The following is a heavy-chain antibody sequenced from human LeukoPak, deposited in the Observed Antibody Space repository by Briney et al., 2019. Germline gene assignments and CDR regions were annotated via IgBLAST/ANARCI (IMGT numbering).Heavy chain of an antibody. Sequence: SETLSLSCAVYGGSFSGYYWSWIRQPPGKGLEWIGEINHSGSTNYNPSLKSRVTISVDTSKNQFSLKLSSVTAADTAVYYCARVPRPRGYYYMDVWGKGTTVTVSS. D-gene: IGHD1-1*01. J-gene: IGHJ6*03. CDR3: ARVPRPRGYYYMDV. V-gene: IGHV4-34*01. CDR1: GGSFSGYY. CDR2: INHSGST.